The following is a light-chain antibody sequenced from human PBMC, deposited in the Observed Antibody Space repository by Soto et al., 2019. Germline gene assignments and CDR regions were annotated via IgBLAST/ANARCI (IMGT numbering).Light chain of an antibody. CDR3: QQYGSSTET. Sequence: EIVMTQSPATLSVSPGERATLSCRASQSVNNYLAWYQQKPGQAPRLLIYGASNRATGIPDRFSVSGSGTDFSLTISRLENEDVAVYYCQQYGSSTETFGQGTKVDIK. CDR1: QSVNNY. V-gene: IGKV3-20*01. CDR2: GAS. J-gene: IGKJ1*01.